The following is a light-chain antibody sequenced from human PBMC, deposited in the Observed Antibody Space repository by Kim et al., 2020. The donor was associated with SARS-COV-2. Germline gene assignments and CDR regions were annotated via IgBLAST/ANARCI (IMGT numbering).Light chain of an antibody. J-gene: IGKJ5*01. CDR1: QSVSNY. CDR2: DAS. CDR3: QQRRNWPPIT. Sequence: EIVLTQSPATLSLSPGERATLSCRASQSVSNYLAWYQQKPGQAPRLLIYDASNRATGIPARFSASGSGTDFTLTISSLEPADFAVYYCQQRRNWPPITFGQGTRLE. V-gene: IGKV3-11*01.